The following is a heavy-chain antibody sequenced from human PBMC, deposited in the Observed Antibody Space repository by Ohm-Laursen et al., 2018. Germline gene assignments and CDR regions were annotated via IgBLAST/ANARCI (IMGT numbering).Heavy chain of an antibody. D-gene: IGHD3-22*01. CDR2: IWYDGSNK. CDR1: GFTFSGYA. CDR3: VRGYYDSSGYRSLDF. V-gene: IGHV3-33*01. Sequence: SLRLSCAASGFTFSGYAMHWVRQAPGKGLEWLAIIWYDGSNKYYADSVKGRFTISRDNSKNTLYLQMNSLRAEDTAVYYCVRGYYDSSGYRSLDFWGQGTLVTVSS. J-gene: IGHJ4*02.